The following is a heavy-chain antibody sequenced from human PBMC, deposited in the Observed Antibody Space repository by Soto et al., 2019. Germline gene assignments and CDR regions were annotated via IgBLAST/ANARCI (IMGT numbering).Heavy chain of an antibody. Sequence: EVQLLESGGGLVQPGGTLRLSCAASGFIFSEYAMSWVRQAPGKRLEWVSAISPSGGDTYDADSVKGRFAISRDNSKYTLSLQMNSLRAGDTAVYYCAKRVEYISSWAYFDHWCRGTLLIVSS. CDR1: GFIFSEYA. CDR3: AKRVEYISSWAYFDH. CDR2: ISPSGGDT. V-gene: IGHV3-23*01. D-gene: IGHD6-6*01. J-gene: IGHJ4*02.